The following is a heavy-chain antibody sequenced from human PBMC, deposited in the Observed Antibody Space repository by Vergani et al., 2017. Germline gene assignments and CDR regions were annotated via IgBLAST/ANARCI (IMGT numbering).Heavy chain of an antibody. CDR2: ISYDGSNK. D-gene: IGHD2-2*01. Sequence: QVQLVESGGGVVQPGRSLRLSCAASGFTFSSYAMHWVRQAPGKGLAWVAVISYDGSNKYYADSVKGRFTISRDNSKNTLYLQMNSLRAEDTAVYYCARDWGPWDIVVVPAADANWFDPWGQGTLVTVSS. CDR1: GFTFSSYA. CDR3: ARDWGPWDIVVVPAADANWFDP. J-gene: IGHJ5*02. V-gene: IGHV3-30-3*01.